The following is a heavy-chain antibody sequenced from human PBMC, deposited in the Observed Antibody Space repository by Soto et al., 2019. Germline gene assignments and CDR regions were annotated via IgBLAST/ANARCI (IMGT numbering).Heavy chain of an antibody. CDR2: ISGSGGST. CDR1: GFTVSNSY. D-gene: IGHD6-6*01. V-gene: IGHV3-23*04. Sequence: EVQLVESGGGLIQPGGSLRLSCAASGFTVSNSYMSWVRQAPGKGLEWVSAISGSGGSTYYADSVKGRFTISRDNSKNTLYLQMNSLRAEDTAVYYCAKGPAAARSYYYGIDVWGQGTTVTVSS. J-gene: IGHJ6*02. CDR3: AKGPAAARSYYYGIDV.